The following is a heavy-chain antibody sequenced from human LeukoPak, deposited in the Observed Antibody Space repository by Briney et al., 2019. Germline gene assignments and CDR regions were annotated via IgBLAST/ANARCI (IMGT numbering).Heavy chain of an antibody. CDR3: ARDPSGDSSCFDY. D-gene: IGHD6-13*01. Sequence: GGSLRLSCAASGFTFSSYGMHWVRQAPGKGLEWVAVISYDGSNKYYADSVKGRFTISRDNSKNTLYLQMNSLRAEDTAVYYCARDPSGDSSCFDYWGQGTLVTVSS. J-gene: IGHJ4*02. CDR2: ISYDGSNK. CDR1: GFTFSSYG. V-gene: IGHV3-30*19.